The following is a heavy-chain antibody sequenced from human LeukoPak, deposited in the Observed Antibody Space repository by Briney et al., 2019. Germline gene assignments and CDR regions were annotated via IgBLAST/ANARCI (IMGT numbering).Heavy chain of an antibody. J-gene: IGHJ4*02. V-gene: IGHV3-74*03. CDR2: INSDGSSI. Sequence: GGSLRLSCVASGFSFSSFWMHWVRQAPGKGLVWVSRINSDGSSITYADSVKGRFTMSGDNAKNTLYLQMNSLRAEDTAVYYRTRTLDYWGQGTLVTVSS. CDR3: TRTLDY. CDR1: GFSFSSFW.